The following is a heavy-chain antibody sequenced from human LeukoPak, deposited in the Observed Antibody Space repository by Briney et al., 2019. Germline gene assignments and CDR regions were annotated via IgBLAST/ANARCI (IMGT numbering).Heavy chain of an antibody. Sequence: PSETLSLTCTVSGGSISSYSWSWMRQPAGKGLEWIGRIYPRESPNYNPSLKSPVIMSVDKSKNQFSLKLRSVTAADTAVYYCAREWHHVFDYWGQGNLVTVSS. D-gene: IGHD5-12*01. V-gene: IGHV4-4*07. J-gene: IGHJ4*02. CDR2: IYPRESP. CDR1: GGSISSYS. CDR3: AREWHHVFDY.